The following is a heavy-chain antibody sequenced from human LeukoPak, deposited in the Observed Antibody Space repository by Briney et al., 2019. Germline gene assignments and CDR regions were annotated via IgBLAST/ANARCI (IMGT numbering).Heavy chain of an antibody. CDR3: ARVKVDTAMGPRMDV. CDR2: IYYSGST. V-gene: IGHV4-59*01. D-gene: IGHD5-18*01. CDR1: GGSISSYY. J-gene: IGHJ6*02. Sequence: SETLSLTCTVSGGSISSYYWSWIRQPPGKGLEWIGYIYYSGSTNYNPSLKSRVTISVDTSKNQFSLKLSSVTAADTAVYYCARVKVDTAMGPRMDVWGQGTTVTVSS.